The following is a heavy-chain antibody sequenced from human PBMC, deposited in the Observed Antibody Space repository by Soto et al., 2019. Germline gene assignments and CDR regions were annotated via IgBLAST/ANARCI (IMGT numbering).Heavy chain of an antibody. CDR2: IYYSGTT. V-gene: IGHV4-59*01. CDR1: GGSISSYY. CDR3: AGGEEPTRLTGWFDY. Sequence: SETLSLTCTVSGGSISSYYWSWIRQTPGRGLEWIGYIYYSGTTNYNPSLKSRVTISVDTSKNQFSLKMSSVSAADTAVYYCAGGEEPTRLTGWFDYWGQGTLVTVSS. J-gene: IGHJ4*02. D-gene: IGHD7-27*01.